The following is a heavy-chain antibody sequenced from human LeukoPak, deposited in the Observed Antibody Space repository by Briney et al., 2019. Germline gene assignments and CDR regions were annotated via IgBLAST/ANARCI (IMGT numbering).Heavy chain of an antibody. J-gene: IGHJ4*02. V-gene: IGHV4-59*01. CDR1: GVSISSDY. Sequence: SETLSLTCTVSGVSISSDYWNWIRQPPGKGLEWIGYIYYSGNTNYDPSLKSRVTISIDTSKNLFSLKLRSVTAADTAVYYCARLADGHNLRYFDYWGQGTLVTVSS. CDR2: IYYSGNT. CDR3: ARLADGHNLRYFDY. D-gene: IGHD5-24*01.